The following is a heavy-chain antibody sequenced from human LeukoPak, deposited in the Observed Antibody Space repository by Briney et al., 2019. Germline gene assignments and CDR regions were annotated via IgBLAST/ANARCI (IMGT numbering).Heavy chain of an antibody. V-gene: IGHV1-2*02. Sequence: ASVKVSCKASGYTFTGYYMHWVRQAPGQGLEWMGWINPNSGGTNYAQKFQGRVTMTRDTSISTAYMELSRLRSDDTAVYYCARGSSYAAAGVYYYYGMDVWGQGTTVTVSS. CDR3: ARGSSYAAAGVYYYYGMDV. D-gene: IGHD6-13*01. CDR2: INPNSGGT. CDR1: GYTFTGYY. J-gene: IGHJ6*02.